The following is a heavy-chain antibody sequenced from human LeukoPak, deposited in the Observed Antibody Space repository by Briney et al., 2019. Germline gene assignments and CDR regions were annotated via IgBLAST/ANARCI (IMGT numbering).Heavy chain of an antibody. CDR1: GFTFSSYW. CDR2: INSDGSST. D-gene: IGHD3-16*02. V-gene: IGHV3-74*01. Sequence: PGGSLRLSCAASGFTFSSYWMHWVRQAPGKVLVWVSRINSDGSSTSYADSVKGRFTISRDNAKNTLYLQMNSLRAEDTAVYYCARDAYYDYVWGSYRIPLYYYYGMDVWGQGTTVTVSS. J-gene: IGHJ6*02. CDR3: ARDAYYDYVWGSYRIPLYYYYGMDV.